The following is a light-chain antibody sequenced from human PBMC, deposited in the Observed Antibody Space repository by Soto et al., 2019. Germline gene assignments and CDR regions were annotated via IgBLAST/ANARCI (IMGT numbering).Light chain of an antibody. V-gene: IGLV2-14*01. CDR1: SSDVGGYDY. J-gene: IGLJ6*01. CDR3: NSYTTSNTFV. Sequence: QSVLTQPASVSGSPGQSITISCTGTSSDVGGYDYVSWYQLHPGKAPKLIIYEVTDRPSGVSNRFSGSKSGDTASLTISGLQAEDEADYYCNSYTTSNTFVFGSGTKV. CDR2: EVT.